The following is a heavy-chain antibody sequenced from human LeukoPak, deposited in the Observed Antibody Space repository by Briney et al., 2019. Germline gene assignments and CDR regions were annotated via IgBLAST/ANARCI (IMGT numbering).Heavy chain of an antibody. CDR1: GSTFGDYA. CDR3: TRDRKEVEYSSSARIYYYYYYMDV. Sequence: GRSLRLSCTASGSTFGDYAMGCFRQARGKGMEWVGFIRRKAYGGTTASGASVKGRFTISRDDSKSIAYLQMNSLKTEDTAVYYCTRDRKEVEYSSSARIYYYYYYMDVWGKGTTVTVSS. J-gene: IGHJ6*03. D-gene: IGHD6-6*01. V-gene: IGHV3-49*03. CDR2: IRRKAYGGTT.